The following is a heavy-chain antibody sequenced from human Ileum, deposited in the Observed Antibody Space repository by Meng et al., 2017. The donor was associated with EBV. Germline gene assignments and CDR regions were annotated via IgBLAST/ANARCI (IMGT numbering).Heavy chain of an antibody. CDR1: GDSISSKNW. CDR2: IYHSGST. J-gene: IGHJ4*02. D-gene: IGHD4-17*01. V-gene: IGHV4-4*02. CDR3: ASGRDYAWHS. Sequence: QVPPQESGPGLVHHAATLSLTCAVSGDSISSKNWWSWVRQPPGKGLEWIGEIYHSGSTNYNPSFKSRVTMSVDKSKNQISLNLSSVTAADTAVYYCASGRDYAWHSWGRGTLVTVSS.